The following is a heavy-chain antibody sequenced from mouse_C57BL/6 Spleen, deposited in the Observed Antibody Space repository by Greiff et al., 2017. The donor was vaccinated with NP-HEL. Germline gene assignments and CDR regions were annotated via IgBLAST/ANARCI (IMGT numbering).Heavy chain of an antibody. Sequence: EVKLMESGPELVKPGASVKISCKASGYSFTDYNMNWVKQSNGKSLEWIGVINPNYGTTSYNQKFKGKATLTVDQSSSTAYMQLNSLTSEDSAVYYCARSGLSNYERYFDVWGTGTTVTVSS. CDR3: ARSGLSNYERYFDV. CDR1: GYSFTDYN. J-gene: IGHJ1*03. D-gene: IGHD2-5*01. V-gene: IGHV1-39*01. CDR2: INPNYGTT.